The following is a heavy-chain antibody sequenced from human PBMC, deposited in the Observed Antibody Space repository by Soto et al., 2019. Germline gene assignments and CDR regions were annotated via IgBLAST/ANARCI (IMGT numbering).Heavy chain of an antibody. V-gene: IGHV3-33*01. CDR2: IWYDGSNK. Sequence: GGSLRLSCVASGFTFSSFGMHWVRQAPGMGLEWVAVIWYDGSNKYYADSVKGRFTISRDNSKNTLYLQMNSLRAEDTAGYYCARDPNAGEKQLVCDYGGQGTLVTVSS. J-gene: IGHJ4*02. D-gene: IGHD6-6*01. CDR1: GFTFSSFG. CDR3: ARDPNAGEKQLVCDY.